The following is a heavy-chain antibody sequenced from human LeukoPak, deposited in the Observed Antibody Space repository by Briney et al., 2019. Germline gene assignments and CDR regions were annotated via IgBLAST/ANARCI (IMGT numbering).Heavy chain of an antibody. CDR1: GYTFTSYG. Sequence: ASVTVPCTASGYTFTSYGISWVRPAPGQGLEWMGWISAYNGNTNYAQKLQGRVTMTTDTSTSTAYMELRSLRSDDTAVYYCAVGYSSSSGVFDFDYWGQGTLVTVSS. CDR2: ISAYNGNT. J-gene: IGHJ4*02. D-gene: IGHD6-6*01. CDR3: AVGYSSSSGVFDFDY. V-gene: IGHV1-18*01.